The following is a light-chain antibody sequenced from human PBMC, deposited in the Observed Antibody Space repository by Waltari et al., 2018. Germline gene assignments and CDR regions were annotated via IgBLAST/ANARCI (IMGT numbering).Light chain of an antibody. CDR3: ETWDSSLSAVI. CDR2: DNN. V-gene: IGLV1-51*01. CDR1: SSNIGNNY. J-gene: IGLJ2*01. Sequence: QSVLTQPPSVSAAPGQKVTFSCSGGSSNIGNNYLPWYQKVPGTAPKLLIYDNNNRPSGIPDRFSGSKSGTSATLGITGLQTGDEADYYCETWDSSLSAVIFGGGTKLTVL.